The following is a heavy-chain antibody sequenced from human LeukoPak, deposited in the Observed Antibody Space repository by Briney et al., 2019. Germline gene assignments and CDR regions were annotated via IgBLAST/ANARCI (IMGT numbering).Heavy chain of an antibody. D-gene: IGHD6-13*01. CDR1: GGSFSGYY. CDR3: ARDKSVAAAFFDY. Sequence: SETLSLTCAVYGGSFSGYYWSWIRQPPGKGLEWIGEINHSGSTNYNPSLKSRVTISVDTSKNQFSLKLSSVTATDTAVYYCARDKSVAAAFFDYWGQGTLVTVSS. V-gene: IGHV4-34*01. J-gene: IGHJ4*02. CDR2: INHSGST.